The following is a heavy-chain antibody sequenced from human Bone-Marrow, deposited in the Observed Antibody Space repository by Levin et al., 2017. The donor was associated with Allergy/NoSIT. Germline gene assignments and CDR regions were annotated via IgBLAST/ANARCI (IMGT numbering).Heavy chain of an antibody. CDR3: ARESSNYVHYFDY. Sequence: SETLSLTCTVSNGSISNYFWSWIRQSPGRGLEWIGYIHYSGSINYNPSLKSRVTISVDTSKNQFSLKLRSVTAADTAVYYCARESSNYVHYFDYWGQGTLVTVSS. CDR1: NGSISNYF. J-gene: IGHJ4*02. V-gene: IGHV4-59*01. D-gene: IGHD4-11*01. CDR2: IHYSGSI.